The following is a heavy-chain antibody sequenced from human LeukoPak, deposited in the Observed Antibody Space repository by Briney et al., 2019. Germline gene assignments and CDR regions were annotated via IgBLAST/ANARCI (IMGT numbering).Heavy chain of an antibody. CDR1: GGTFSSYA. CDR3: ARVRRIGGPDY. CDR2: IIPIFGTA. J-gene: IGHJ4*02. V-gene: IGHV1-69*13. Sequence: ASVKVSCKASGGTFSSYAISWVRQAPGQGLEWMGGIIPIFGTANYAQKFQGRVTITADESTSTAYMELSSLRSDDTAVYYCARVRRIGGPDYWGQGTLVTVSS. D-gene: IGHD4-23*01.